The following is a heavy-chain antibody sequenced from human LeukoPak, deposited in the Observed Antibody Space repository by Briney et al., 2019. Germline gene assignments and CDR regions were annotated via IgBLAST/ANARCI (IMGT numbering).Heavy chain of an antibody. CDR1: GFTFSNAW. D-gene: IGHD3-10*01. CDR3: TTDPDYYGSGSYQRSNWFDP. V-gene: IGHV3-15*01. CDR2: IKSKTDGGTT. J-gene: IGHJ5*02. Sequence: GGSLRLSCAASGFTFSNAWMSWVRQAPGKGLEWVGRIKSKTDGGTTDYAAPVKGRFTISRDDSENTLYLQMNSLKTEDTAVYYCTTDPDYYGSGSYQRSNWFDPWGQGTLVTVSS.